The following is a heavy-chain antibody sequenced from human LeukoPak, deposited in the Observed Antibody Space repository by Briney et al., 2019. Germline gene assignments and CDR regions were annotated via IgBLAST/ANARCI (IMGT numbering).Heavy chain of an antibody. Sequence: PSETLSLTCTVSGGSISSSSYYWGWIRQPPGKGLEWIGSIYYSGNTYYNPSLKSRVTISVDTSKNQFSLKLSSVTAADTAVYYCARLPAASSFDYWGQGTLVTVSS. CDR1: GGSISSSSYY. V-gene: IGHV4-39*01. D-gene: IGHD6-13*01. J-gene: IGHJ4*02. CDR2: IYYSGNT. CDR3: ARLPAASSFDY.